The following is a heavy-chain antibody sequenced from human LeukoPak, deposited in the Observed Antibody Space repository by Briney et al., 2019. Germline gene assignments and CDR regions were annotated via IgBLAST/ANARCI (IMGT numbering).Heavy chain of an antibody. CDR2: ISSSSSYI. J-gene: IGHJ3*02. V-gene: IGHV3-21*01. Sequence: GGSLRLSCAASGFTFSSYSMNWVRQAPGKRLEWVSSISSSSSYIYYADSVKGRFTISRDNAKNSLYLQMNSLRAEDTAVYYCARDPNYYDSSVGAFDIWGQGTMVTVSS. CDR3: ARDPNYYDSSVGAFDI. D-gene: IGHD3-22*01. CDR1: GFTFSSYS.